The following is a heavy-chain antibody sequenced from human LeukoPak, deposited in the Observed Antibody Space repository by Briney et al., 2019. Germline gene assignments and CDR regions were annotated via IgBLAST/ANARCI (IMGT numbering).Heavy chain of an antibody. V-gene: IGHV4-31*03. CDR3: ARDRSSYNYYGTDV. Sequence: SETLSLTCTVPGGSISGGYYWSWIRQHPGKGLEWIGYIYYTGSTSYNPSLKSRVTISVDTSKNQFSLNLSSVTAADTAVYYCARDRSSYNYYGTDVWGKGTTVTVSS. CDR2: IYYTGST. J-gene: IGHJ6*04. CDR1: GGSISGGYY.